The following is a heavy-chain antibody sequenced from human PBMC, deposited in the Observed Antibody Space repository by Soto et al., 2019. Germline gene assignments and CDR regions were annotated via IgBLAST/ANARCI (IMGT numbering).Heavy chain of an antibody. CDR3: ARDTYYDILTGPPTDYYYMDV. D-gene: IGHD3-9*01. J-gene: IGHJ6*03. CDR1: GYTLTELS. CDR2: IIPDVGIT. V-gene: IGHV1-24*01. Sequence: ASVKVSWKVSGYTLTELSMHWVRQAPGKGLEWMGRIIPDVGITNYAQKFQGRVTITADTSTSTAYMELSSLRSEDTAVYYCARDTYYDILTGPPTDYYYMDVWGKGTTVTVSS.